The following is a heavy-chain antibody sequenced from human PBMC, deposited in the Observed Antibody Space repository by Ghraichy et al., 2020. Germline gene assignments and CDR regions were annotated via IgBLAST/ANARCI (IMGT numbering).Heavy chain of an antibody. Sequence: SGPTLVKPTQTLTLTCTFSGFSLSTSGMCVSWIRQPPGKALEWLARIDWDDDKYYSTSLKTRLTISKDTSKNQVVLTMTNMDPVDTATYYCARINWLPVPWDYYYMDVWGKGTTVTVSS. D-gene: IGHD5-12*01. V-gene: IGHV2-70*11. CDR1: GFSLSTSGMC. CDR2: IDWDDDK. CDR3: ARINWLPVPWDYYYMDV. J-gene: IGHJ6*03.